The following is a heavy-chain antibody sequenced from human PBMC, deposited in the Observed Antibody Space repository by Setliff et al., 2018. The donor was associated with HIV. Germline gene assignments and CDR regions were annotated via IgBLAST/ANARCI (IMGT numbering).Heavy chain of an antibody. V-gene: IGHV1-18*04. D-gene: IGHD3-10*01. CDR3: ATPGVGAGAFDI. Sequence: GASVKVSCKASGYNFFDYHLHWVRQAPGQGLEWMGWVSVYNGNTKYAENFQDRLTLTTDASTGTGFMELRGLRSDDTAVYYCATPGVGAGAFDIWGRGTMVTVSS. J-gene: IGHJ3*02. CDR1: GYNFFDYH. CDR2: VSVYNGNT.